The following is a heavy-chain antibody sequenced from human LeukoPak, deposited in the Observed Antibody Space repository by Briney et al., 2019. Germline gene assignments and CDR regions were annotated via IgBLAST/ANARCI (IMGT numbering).Heavy chain of an antibody. D-gene: IGHD2-2*01. J-gene: IGHJ4*02. V-gene: IGHV3-21*01. CDR3: ARDQCSTTTCPIDY. CDR1: GFTFSIYT. Sequence: GGSLRLSCAASGFTFSIYTMNWVRQAPGKGLEWVSSISTSSHYIYYADSVKGRVTISRDDAKSSLYLQLDSLRAEDTAVYYCARDQCSTTTCPIDYWGQGTLVTVAS. CDR2: ISTSSHYI.